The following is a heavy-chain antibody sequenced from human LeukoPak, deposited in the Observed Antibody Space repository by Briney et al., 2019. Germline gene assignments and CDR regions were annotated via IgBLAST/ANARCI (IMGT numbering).Heavy chain of an antibody. CDR3: ATIRGDTGY. CDR1: GFTFSSYS. D-gene: IGHD5-18*01. J-gene: IGHJ4*02. Sequence: GGSLRLSCAASGFTFSSYSMNWVRQAPGKGLEWVSSISSSSSYIHYADSVKGRFTISRDNAKNSLYLQMNSLRAEDTAVYYCATIRGDTGYWGQGTLVTVSS. CDR2: ISSSSSYI. V-gene: IGHV3-21*01.